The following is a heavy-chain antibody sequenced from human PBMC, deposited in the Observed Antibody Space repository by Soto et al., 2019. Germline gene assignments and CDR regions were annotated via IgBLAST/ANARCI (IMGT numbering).Heavy chain of an antibody. Sequence: QVQLVQSGAEVKKPGSSVKVSCKASGGTFSSYAVSWVRQAPGQGLEWMGGIIPMFGTANYAPNFQGRVTITADASTSIAYMDLSRLRSEDTAVYYCATGPFRFLEGTQSYNWFDPWGQGNLVIVSS. CDR2: IIPMFGTA. CDR1: GGTFSSYA. J-gene: IGHJ5*02. CDR3: ATGPFRFLEGTQSYNWFDP. D-gene: IGHD3-3*01. V-gene: IGHV1-69*12.